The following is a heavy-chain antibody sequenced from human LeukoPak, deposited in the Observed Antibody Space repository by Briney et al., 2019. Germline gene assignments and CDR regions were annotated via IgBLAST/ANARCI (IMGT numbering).Heavy chain of an antibody. J-gene: IGHJ3*02. Sequence: PGGSLRLSCAASGFTFSSYAMHWVRQAPGKGLDYVSAISSNGGSTYYANSVKGRFTISRDNSKNTLYLQMGSLRAEDMAVYYCARGPGWFGELSPDAFDIWGQGTMVTVSS. V-gene: IGHV3-64*01. D-gene: IGHD3-10*01. CDR1: GFTFSSYA. CDR2: ISSNGGST. CDR3: ARGPGWFGELSPDAFDI.